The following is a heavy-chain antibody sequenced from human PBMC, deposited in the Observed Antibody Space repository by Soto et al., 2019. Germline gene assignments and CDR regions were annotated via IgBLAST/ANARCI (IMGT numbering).Heavy chain of an antibody. V-gene: IGHV1-69*06. D-gene: IGHD3-22*01. CDR2: IIPIFGTA. J-gene: IGHJ4*02. CDR1: GGTFSSYA. CDR3: GRGPNDDSSGYQEI. Sequence: QVQLVQSGAEVKKPWSSVKVSCKASGGTFSSYAISWVRQAPGQGLELMGGIIPIFGTANYAQKFQGRVTITADKSTSTAYMELSSLRSEDTDVYYCGRGPNDDSSGYQEIWGQGTLVTVSS.